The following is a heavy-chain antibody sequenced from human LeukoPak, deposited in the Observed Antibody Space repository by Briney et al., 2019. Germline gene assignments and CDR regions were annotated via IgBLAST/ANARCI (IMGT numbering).Heavy chain of an antibody. CDR2: INAGNGNT. D-gene: IGHD2-2*01. CDR1: GYTFTSYA. Sequence: ASVKVSCKASGYTFTSYAMHWVRQAPGQRLEWMGWINAGNGNTKYSQKFQGRVTITGDTSASTAYMELSSLRSEDTAVYYCARAAKVPAADFDYWGQGTLVTVSS. CDR3: ARAAKVPAADFDY. V-gene: IGHV1-3*01. J-gene: IGHJ4*02.